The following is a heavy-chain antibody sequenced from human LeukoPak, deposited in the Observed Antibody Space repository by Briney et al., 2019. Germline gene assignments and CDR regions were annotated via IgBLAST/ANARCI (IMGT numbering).Heavy chain of an antibody. Sequence: KPSETLSLTCTVSGGSISSSSYYWGWIRQPPGKGLEWIGSIYYSGSTYYNPSLKSRVTISVDTSKNQFSLKLSSVTAADTAVYYCARHCTNGVCYTDLDYWGRGTLVTVSS. CDR1: GGSISSSSYY. CDR3: ARHCTNGVCYTDLDY. D-gene: IGHD2-8*01. CDR2: IYYSGST. J-gene: IGHJ4*02. V-gene: IGHV4-39*01.